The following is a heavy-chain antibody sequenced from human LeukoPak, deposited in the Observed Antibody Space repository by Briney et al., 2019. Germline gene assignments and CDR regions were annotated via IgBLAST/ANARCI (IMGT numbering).Heavy chain of an antibody. CDR3: AKTTGLWFGDD. Sequence: GGSLRVSCAASGFTFSSYGMHWVSQAPGKGLEWVAVISYDGSNKYYADSVKGRFTISRDNSKNTLYLQMNSLRAEDTAVYYCAKTTGLWFGDDWGQGTLVTVSS. CDR1: GFTFSSYG. J-gene: IGHJ4*02. V-gene: IGHV3-30*18. D-gene: IGHD3-10*01. CDR2: ISYDGSNK.